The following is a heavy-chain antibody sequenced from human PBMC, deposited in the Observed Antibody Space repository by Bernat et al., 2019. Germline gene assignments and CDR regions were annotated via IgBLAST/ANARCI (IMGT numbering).Heavy chain of an antibody. CDR1: GGSISSDGYY. Sequence: QVQLQESGPGLVKPSQTLSLTCTVSGGSISSDGYYWSWIRQHPGKGLEWIGYIYYSGSTYYNPSLGSRVTISVDTSKRQFSLRLSSVTAADTAVYYCARSFGSSSWYFDLWGRGTLVSVSS. CDR2: IYYSGST. D-gene: IGHD6-13*01. J-gene: IGHJ2*01. V-gene: IGHV4-31*03. CDR3: ARSFGSSSWYFDL.